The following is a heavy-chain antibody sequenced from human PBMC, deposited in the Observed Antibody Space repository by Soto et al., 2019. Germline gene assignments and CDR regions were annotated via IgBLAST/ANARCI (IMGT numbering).Heavy chain of an antibody. Sequence: QVQLVQSGAEVKKPGSSVKVSCKASGGTFSSYTISWVRQAPGQGLEWMGRIIPILGIANYAQKFQGRVTITADKSTSTAYMELSSLRSDDTAVYYCARVNCSGGSCYSSGYYSYYMDVWGKGTTVTVSS. D-gene: IGHD2-15*01. CDR2: IIPILGIA. J-gene: IGHJ6*03. CDR1: GGTFSSYT. CDR3: ARVNCSGGSCYSSGYYSYYMDV. V-gene: IGHV1-69*02.